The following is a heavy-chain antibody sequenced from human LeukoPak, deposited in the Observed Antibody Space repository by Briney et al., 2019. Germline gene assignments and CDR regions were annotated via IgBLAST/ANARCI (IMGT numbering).Heavy chain of an antibody. D-gene: IGHD2-15*01. CDR2: INHSGST. CDR3: ARDHGDYSFDY. J-gene: IGHJ4*02. V-gene: IGHV4-34*01. Sequence: SETLSLTCAVYGGSFSGYYWSWIRQPPGKGLEWIGEINHSGSTNYNPSLKGRVTISVDTSKNQFSLSLTSVTAADTAVYYCARDHGDYSFDYWGQGTLVTVSS. CDR1: GGSFSGYY.